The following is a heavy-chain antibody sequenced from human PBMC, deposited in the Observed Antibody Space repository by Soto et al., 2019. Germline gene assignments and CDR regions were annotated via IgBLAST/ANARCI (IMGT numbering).Heavy chain of an antibody. CDR2: IDPSDSYT. J-gene: IGHJ6*02. CDR3: ARHEYFWSYYPYGMDV. V-gene: IGHV5-10-1*01. D-gene: IGHD1-26*01. Sequence: PGESLNISCKGSGYSFTSYWISWVRQMPGKGLEWMGRIDPSDSYTNYSPSFQGHVTISADKSISTAYLQWSSLKASDTAMYYCARHEYFWSYYPYGMDVWGQGTTVTVSS. CDR1: GYSFTSYW.